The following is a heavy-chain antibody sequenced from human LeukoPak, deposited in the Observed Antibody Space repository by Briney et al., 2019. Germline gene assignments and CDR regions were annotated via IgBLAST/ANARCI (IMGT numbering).Heavy chain of an antibody. CDR3: ARYHCTTTTCYYFDY. J-gene: IGHJ4*02. D-gene: IGHD2-2*01. CDR1: GGSVSSGSYY. V-gene: IGHV4-61*01. Sequence: SDTLSLTCTVSGGSVSSGSYYWRWIRQPPGKGLEWIGYIYYSGSINYNPSLKSRVTISVDTCKNQFSLKLSSGTAADTAVYYCARYHCTTTTCYYFDYWGQGTLVTVSS. CDR2: IYYSGSI.